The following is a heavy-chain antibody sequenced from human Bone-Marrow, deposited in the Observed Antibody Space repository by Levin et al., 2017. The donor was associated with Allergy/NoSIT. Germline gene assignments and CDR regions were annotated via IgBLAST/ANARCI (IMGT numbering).Heavy chain of an antibody. CDR2: ISSSGSTI. CDR3: ARGGGAPTAYSSSWYGPLGY. Sequence: GGSLRLSCAASGFTFSSYEMNWVRQAPGKGLEWVSYISSSGSTIYYADSVKGRFTISRDNAKNSLYLQMNSLRAEDTAVYYCARGGGAPTAYSSSWYGPLGYWGQGTLVTVSS. V-gene: IGHV3-48*03. J-gene: IGHJ4*02. CDR1: GFTFSSYE. D-gene: IGHD6-13*01.